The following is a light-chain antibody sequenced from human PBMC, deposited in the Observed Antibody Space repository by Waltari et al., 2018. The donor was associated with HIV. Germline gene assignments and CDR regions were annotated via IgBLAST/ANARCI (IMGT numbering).Light chain of an antibody. Sequence: DIVMTQSPDSLPVSLGERATINCTSSRSILYSSDNRNYLAWYQQKPRQPPNMLYAWASSRESGVPDRFSGGGSGTEFTITIPRLQAEDVAVDHCQQYFRIPPTFGGGTKVEIK. CDR1: RSILYSSDNRNY. CDR3: QQYFRIPPT. J-gene: IGKJ4*01. CDR2: WAS. V-gene: IGKV4-1*01.